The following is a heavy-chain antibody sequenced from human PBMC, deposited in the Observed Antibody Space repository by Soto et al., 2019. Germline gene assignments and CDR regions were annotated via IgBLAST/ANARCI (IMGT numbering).Heavy chain of an antibody. J-gene: IGHJ4*02. D-gene: IGHD2-15*01. CDR1: GGSLSANY. CDR3: ASARFDS. Sequence: QVQLQQWGAGLLKPSETLSLTCAVYGGSLSANYWTWIRQSPGKGLEWIGEVNHSGGTNYNPSLRSRVTISIDTSQYQFTLKLSSVTAADTDMYYCASARFDSWGQGTLVTVSS. CDR2: VNHSGGT. V-gene: IGHV4-34*01.